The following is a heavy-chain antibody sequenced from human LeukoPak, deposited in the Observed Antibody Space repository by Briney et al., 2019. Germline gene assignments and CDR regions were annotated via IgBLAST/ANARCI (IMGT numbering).Heavy chain of an antibody. CDR1: GFTFDDYA. D-gene: IGHD3-10*01. V-gene: IGHV3-9*01. Sequence: GGSLRLSCAASGFTFDDYAMHWVRQAPGKGLEWVSGISWNSGSIVYADSVGGRFTISRDNAKNSLYLQMNSLRAEDTALYYCAKDPYGSGNSNCFDPWGQGTLVTVSS. J-gene: IGHJ5*02. CDR2: ISWNSGSI. CDR3: AKDPYGSGNSNCFDP.